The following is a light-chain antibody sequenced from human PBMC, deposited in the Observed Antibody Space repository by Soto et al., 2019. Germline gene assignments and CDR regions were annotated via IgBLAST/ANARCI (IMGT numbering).Light chain of an antibody. CDR3: QQYNNLIT. CDR2: DAS. J-gene: IGKJ5*01. V-gene: IGKV1-5*01. Sequence: DIHMTQSPSSVSASVGYIFTITCRASQGISSWLAWYKQKPGKAPKLLIYDASSLESGVPSRLSGSGSGTEFPLTISSLKPDDFATYYCQQYNNLITFGHGTRLEIK. CDR1: QGISSW.